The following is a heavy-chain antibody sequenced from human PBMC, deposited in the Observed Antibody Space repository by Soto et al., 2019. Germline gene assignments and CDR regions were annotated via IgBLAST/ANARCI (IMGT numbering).Heavy chain of an antibody. CDR3: VRGTDCATVGACHRYFDS. D-gene: IGHD2-15*01. CDR1: GGAINSDYYY. V-gene: IGHV4-30-4*01. CDR2: MYYSGST. J-gene: IGHJ4*02. Sequence: QVRLQESGPGLVKSSQTLSLTCSVSGGAINSDYYYWGWVRQPPGKGLEWIGYMYYSGSTYSNPSLEGPFAMAVDTSQNHFSLSLTSVTAADTAVYFCVRGTDCATVGACHRYFDSWGQGIPVTVSS.